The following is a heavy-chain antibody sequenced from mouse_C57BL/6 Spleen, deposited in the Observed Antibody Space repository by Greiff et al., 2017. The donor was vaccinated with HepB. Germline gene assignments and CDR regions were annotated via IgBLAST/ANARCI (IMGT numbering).Heavy chain of an antibody. V-gene: IGHV1-19*01. Sequence: VQLQQSGPVLVKPGASVKMSCKASGYTFTDYYMNWVKQSHGKSLEWIGVINPYNGGTSYNQKFKGKATLTVDKSSSTAYMELNSLTSEDSAVYYCARTAYYGSSEYYFDYWGQGTTLTVSS. CDR3: ARTAYYGSSEYYFDY. CDR2: INPYNGGT. J-gene: IGHJ2*01. CDR1: GYTFTDYY. D-gene: IGHD1-1*01.